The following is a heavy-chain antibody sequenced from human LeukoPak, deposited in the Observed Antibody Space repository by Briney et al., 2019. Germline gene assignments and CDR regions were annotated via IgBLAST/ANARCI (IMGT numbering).Heavy chain of an antibody. V-gene: IGHV1-18*01. CDR1: GYTFTSYG. Sequence: ASVKVSCKASGYTFTSYGISWVRQAPGQGLEWMGWISAYNGNTNYAQKLQGRVTITRNTSISTAYMELSSLRSEDTAVYYCARGKVGARAFDIWGQGTMVTVSS. CDR2: ISAYNGNT. D-gene: IGHD1-26*01. J-gene: IGHJ3*02. CDR3: ARGKVGARAFDI.